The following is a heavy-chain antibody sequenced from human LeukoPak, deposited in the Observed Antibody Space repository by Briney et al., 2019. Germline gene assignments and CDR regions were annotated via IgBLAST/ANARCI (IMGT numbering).Heavy chain of an antibody. J-gene: IGHJ4*02. Sequence: GGSLRLSCAASGFTFSSYAMSWVRQAPGKGLEWVSAISGSGGSTYYADSVEGRFTISRDNSKNTLYLQMNSLRAEDTAVYYCASTGGHSSGYYYPGYWGQGTLVTVSS. CDR1: GFTFSSYA. CDR3: ASTGGHSSGYYYPGY. V-gene: IGHV3-23*01. CDR2: ISGSGGST. D-gene: IGHD3-22*01.